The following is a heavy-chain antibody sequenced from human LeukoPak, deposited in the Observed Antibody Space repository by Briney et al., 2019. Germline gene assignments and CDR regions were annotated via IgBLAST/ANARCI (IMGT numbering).Heavy chain of an antibody. CDR3: ERDNTPGGGDCFGSNCFDP. J-gene: IGHJ5*02. CDR2: ISSSSTFM. D-gene: IGHD2-21*02. CDR1: GFTFSSYS. V-gene: IGHV3-21*01. Sequence: GGSLRLSCAASGFTFSSYSMNWVPQAPGKGLEWVSSISSSSTFMYYADSLKGRFTISRDNAKNSLYLQMNSLRAEDNAVYYCERDNTPGGGDCFGSNCFDPWGQGTRVTVSS.